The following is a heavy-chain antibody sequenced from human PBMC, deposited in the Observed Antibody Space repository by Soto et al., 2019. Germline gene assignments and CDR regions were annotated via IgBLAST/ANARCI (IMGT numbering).Heavy chain of an antibody. V-gene: IGHV6-1*01. CDR3: ARAHSSGWHGGFGP. CDR1: GDIVSSNSDA. Sequence: PSQTLSLTCAISGDIVSSNSDAWNWIRQSPSRGLEWLGRTYYRSKWYNDYAVSVKSRITINPDTSKNQFSLQLNSVTPEDTAVYYCARAHSSGWHGGFGPWAQGTLVTVSS. J-gene: IGHJ5*02. D-gene: IGHD6-19*01. CDR2: TYYRSKWYN.